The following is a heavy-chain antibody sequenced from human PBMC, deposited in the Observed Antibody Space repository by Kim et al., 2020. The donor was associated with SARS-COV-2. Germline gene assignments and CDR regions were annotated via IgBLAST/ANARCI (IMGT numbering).Heavy chain of an antibody. CDR1: GGSISASNYY. D-gene: IGHD3-22*01. V-gene: IGHV4-39*01. CDR3: INYDRGYKNSFDA. Sequence: SETLSLTCTVYGGSISASNYYWGWIRQPPGEGLEWIGSFHYTANTYYNPSLKSRVTISVDMSKNEFSLRLTSVTAADTAVSFCINYDRGYKNSFDAWGQGTLVIVSS. J-gene: IGHJ5*02. CDR2: FHYTANT.